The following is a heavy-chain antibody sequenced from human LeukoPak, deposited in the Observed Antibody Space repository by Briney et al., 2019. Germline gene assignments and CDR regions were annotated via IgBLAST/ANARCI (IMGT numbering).Heavy chain of an antibody. J-gene: IGHJ4*02. Sequence: PSGTLSLTCAVSGGSISSNNWWGWVRPPPGKGLEWIGEIYHSGRPNYNPSLKSRVTISVDKSRNHFSLNLSSVTAADTAVYYCARVNINNWHSCDYWGQGTLVTVSS. D-gene: IGHD1-1*01. CDR3: ARVNINNWHSCDY. V-gene: IGHV4-4*02. CDR1: GGSISSNNW. CDR2: IYHSGRP.